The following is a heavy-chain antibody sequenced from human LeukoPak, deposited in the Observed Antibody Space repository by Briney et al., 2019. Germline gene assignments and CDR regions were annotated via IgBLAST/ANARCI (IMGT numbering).Heavy chain of an antibody. CDR1: GFTFSDYY. J-gene: IGHJ4*02. Sequence: GGSLRLSCAASGFTFSDYYMSWIRQAPGKGLEWVSYISSSGSTIYYADSVKGRFTISRDNSKNTLYLQMNSLRAEDTAVYYCAKDVRVSSGLVPDLFDYWGQGTLVTVSS. D-gene: IGHD6-19*01. CDR2: ISSSGSTI. V-gene: IGHV3-11*01. CDR3: AKDVRVSSGLVPDLFDY.